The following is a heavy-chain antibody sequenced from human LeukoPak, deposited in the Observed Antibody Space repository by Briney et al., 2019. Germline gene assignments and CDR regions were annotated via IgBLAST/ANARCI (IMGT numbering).Heavy chain of an antibody. CDR1: GFTFSSYG. D-gene: IGHD2-2*01. CDR3: AKEDIVVVPAGKSPAFDI. CDR2: IWYDGSNK. Sequence: GGSLRLSCAASGFTFSSYGMHWVRQAPGKGLEWVAVIWYDGSNKYYADSVKGRFTISRDNSKNTLYLQMNSLRAEDTAVYYCAKEDIVVVPAGKSPAFDIWGQGTMVTVSS. J-gene: IGHJ3*02. V-gene: IGHV3-33*06.